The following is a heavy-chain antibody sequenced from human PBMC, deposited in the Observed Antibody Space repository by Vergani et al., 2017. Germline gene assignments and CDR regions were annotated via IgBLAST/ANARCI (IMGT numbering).Heavy chain of an antibody. CDR1: GFTFDDYT. Sequence: EVQLVESGGGLVKPGGSLRLSCAASGFTFDDYTMHWVRQAPGKGLEWVSLISWDGGSTYYADSVKGRFTISRDNSKNSLYLQMNSLRTEDTALYYCARGRSYYFDYWGQGTLVTVSS. J-gene: IGHJ4*02. CDR3: ARGRSYYFDY. V-gene: IGHV3-43*01. CDR2: ISWDGGST.